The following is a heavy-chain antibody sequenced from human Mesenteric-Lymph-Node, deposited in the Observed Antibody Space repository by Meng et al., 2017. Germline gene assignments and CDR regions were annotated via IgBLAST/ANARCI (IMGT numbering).Heavy chain of an antibody. Sequence: NFSSNASGGTFSSYTISWARQAPGQGLDWMGRIIPILGIANYAQKFQGRVTITADTPTSTAYMEMSSLRSEDTAVYYCARGDYYGSGAYYTQNYYYYGMDVWGQGTTVTVSS. CDR3: ARGDYYGSGAYYTQNYYYYGMDV. V-gene: IGHV1-69*02. CDR2: IIPILGIA. CDR1: GGTFSSYT. D-gene: IGHD3-10*01. J-gene: IGHJ6*02.